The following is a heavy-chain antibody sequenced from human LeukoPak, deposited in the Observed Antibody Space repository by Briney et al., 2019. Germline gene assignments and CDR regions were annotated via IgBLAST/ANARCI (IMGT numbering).Heavy chain of an antibody. Sequence: PGGSLRLSCAASGFTFSSYAMSWVRQAPGKGLEWVSAISGSGGSTYYADSVKGRFTISRDNSKNTLYLQMNSLRAEDTAVYYCAKYPITRPLRSYYFDYWGQGTLVTVSS. CDR2: ISGSGGST. CDR3: AKYPITRPLRSYYFDY. D-gene: IGHD1-26*01. CDR1: GFTFSSYA. V-gene: IGHV3-23*01. J-gene: IGHJ4*02.